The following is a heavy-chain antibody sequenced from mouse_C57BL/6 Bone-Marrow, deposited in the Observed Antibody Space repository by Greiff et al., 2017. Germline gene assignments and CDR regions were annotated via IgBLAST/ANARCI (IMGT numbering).Heavy chain of an antibody. CDR2: IYPRSGNT. J-gene: IGHJ2*01. CDR3: ARGTPYDYDNY. D-gene: IGHD2-4*01. CDR1: GYTFTSYG. V-gene: IGHV1-81*01. Sequence: QVQLKESGAELARPGASVKLSCKASGYTFTSYGISWVKQRTGQGLEWIGEIYPRSGNTYYNEKFKGKSTVTVDKSSSTAYMQLSSLTSEDSAVYYCARGTPYDYDNYWGQGTTLTVSS.